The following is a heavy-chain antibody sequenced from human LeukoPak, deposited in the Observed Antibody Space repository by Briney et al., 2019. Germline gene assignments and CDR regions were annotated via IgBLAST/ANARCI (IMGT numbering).Heavy chain of an antibody. CDR2: LYTGETT. CDR1: GLTVTKNY. V-gene: IGHV3-53*01. CDR3: ARDQGGVGY. J-gene: IGHJ4*02. Sequence: PGGSLRLSCVVSGLTVTKNYISWVRQAPGKGLEWVSLLYTGETTFYADSVKGRFTISRDKAKNSMYLQMNSMRAEDKAVYYCARDQGGVGYWGQGTLVTVSS. D-gene: IGHD3-16*01.